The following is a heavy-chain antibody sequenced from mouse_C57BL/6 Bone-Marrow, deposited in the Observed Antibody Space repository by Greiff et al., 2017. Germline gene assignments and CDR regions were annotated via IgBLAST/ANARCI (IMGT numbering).Heavy chain of an antibody. CDR2: ISDGGSYT. J-gene: IGHJ4*01. CDR1: GFTFSSYA. CDR3: ARALYYYGSQVSYYYAMDY. Sequence: DVMLVESGGGLVKPGGSLKLSCAASGFTFSSYAMSWVRQTPEKRLEWVATISDGGSYTYYPDNVKGRFTISRDNAKNNLYLQMSHLKSEDTAMYYCARALYYYGSQVSYYYAMDYWGQGTSGTVAS. V-gene: IGHV5-4*03. D-gene: IGHD1-1*01.